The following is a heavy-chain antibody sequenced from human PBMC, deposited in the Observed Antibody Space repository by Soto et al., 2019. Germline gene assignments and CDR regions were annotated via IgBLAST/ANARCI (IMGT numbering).Heavy chain of an antibody. Sequence: PGGSLRLSCAASGFTFTTPCINWVRQAPAKGLEWVGRTKSKTDGGTPAFAAPVRGRFAISRDDSNSMVYLQMNSLKTEDTAVYYCTTDSHFTLKLVRFDYWGHGTLVTVSS. J-gene: IGHJ4*01. CDR3: TTDSHFTLKLVRFDY. CDR2: TKSKTDGGTP. D-gene: IGHD3-22*01. CDR1: GFTFTTPC. V-gene: IGHV3-15*07.